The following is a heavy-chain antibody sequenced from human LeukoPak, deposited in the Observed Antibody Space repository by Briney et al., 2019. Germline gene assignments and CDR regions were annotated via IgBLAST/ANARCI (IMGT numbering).Heavy chain of an antibody. CDR1: GYTFTSYA. CDR2: INTNTGNP. D-gene: IGHD3-3*01. J-gene: IGHJ4*02. V-gene: IGHV7-4-1*02. Sequence: ASVKVSCKASGYTFTSYAMNWVRQAPGQGLEWMGWINTNTGNPTYAQGFTGRFVFSLDTSVSTAYLQISSLKAEDTAVYYCARLSMTYYDFWSGSAAPVHDYWGQGTLVTVSS. CDR3: ARLSMTYYDFWSGSAAPVHDY.